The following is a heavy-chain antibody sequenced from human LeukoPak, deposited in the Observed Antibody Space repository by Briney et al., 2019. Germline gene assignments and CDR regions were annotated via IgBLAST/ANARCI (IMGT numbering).Heavy chain of an antibody. CDR1: GFTFSSYA. CDR3: ARAVGYSYLGAHFDY. J-gene: IGHJ4*02. Sequence: PGGSLRLSCAASGFTFSSYAMHWVRQAPGKGLEWVAVISYDGSNKYYADSVKGRFTISRDNSKNTLYLQMNSLRAEDTAVYYCARAVGYSYLGAHFDYWGQGTLVTVSS. V-gene: IGHV3-30-3*01. D-gene: IGHD5-18*01. CDR2: ISYDGSNK.